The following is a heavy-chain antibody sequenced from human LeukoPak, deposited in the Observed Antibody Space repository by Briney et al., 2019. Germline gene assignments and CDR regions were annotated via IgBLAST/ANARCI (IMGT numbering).Heavy chain of an antibody. CDR1: GFTFSTYG. Sequence: PGGSLRLSCEASGFTFSTYGMDWVRQAPGKGLEWVSSISASSKCIYYADSVRGRFSISRDNAKNSLSLQINSLRAEDTAVYYCARERDCRSSNCVAYFFDYWGQGTLVTVSS. V-gene: IGHV3-21*01. CDR2: ISASSKCI. J-gene: IGHJ4*02. CDR3: ARERDCRSSNCVAYFFDY. D-gene: IGHD2-2*01.